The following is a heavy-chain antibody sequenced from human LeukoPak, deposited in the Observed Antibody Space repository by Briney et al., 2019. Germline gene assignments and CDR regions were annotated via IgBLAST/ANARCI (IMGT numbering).Heavy chain of an antibody. J-gene: IGHJ4*02. CDR2: VYYGGST. V-gene: IGHV3-53*01. CDR3: ARDETSSGFDY. CDR1: GFTVSTNY. Sequence: GGSLRLSCAASGFTVSTNYMNWVRQAPGKGLEWVSVVYYGGSTYYADSVKGRFTISRDSSKNTLYLQMNSLRAEDTAVYYCARDETSSGFDYWGQGTLVTVSS. D-gene: IGHD3-22*01.